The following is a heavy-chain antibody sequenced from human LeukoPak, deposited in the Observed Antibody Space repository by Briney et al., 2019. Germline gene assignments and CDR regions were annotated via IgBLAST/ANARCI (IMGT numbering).Heavy chain of an antibody. CDR1: GFTFSSYA. CDR2: ISYDGSNR. Sequence: GGSLRLSCAASGFTFSSYAMHWVRQAPGKGLEWVAVISYDGSNRYYADSVKGRFTISRDNSKNTLYLQMNSLRAEDTAVYYCARALSGPDDAFDIWGQGTMVTVPS. CDR3: ARALSGPDDAFDI. V-gene: IGHV3-30-3*01. D-gene: IGHD6-19*01. J-gene: IGHJ3*02.